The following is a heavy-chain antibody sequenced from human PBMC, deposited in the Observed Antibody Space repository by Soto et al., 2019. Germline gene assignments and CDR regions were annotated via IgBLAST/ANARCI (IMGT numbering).Heavy chain of an antibody. CDR2: IHGDGGKI. CDR3: ARDFYGGYTYGTGDY. V-gene: IGHV3-7*01. J-gene: IGHJ4*02. CDR1: GFMFSAYW. D-gene: IGHD5-18*01. Sequence: GGSLRLSCAASGFMFSAYWMSWVRQAPGKGLEWVANIHGDGGKIYYVDSVKGRFTISRDNAKRSLYLQMNSLRAEDTAVYYCARDFYGGYTYGTGDYWGQGALVTVSS.